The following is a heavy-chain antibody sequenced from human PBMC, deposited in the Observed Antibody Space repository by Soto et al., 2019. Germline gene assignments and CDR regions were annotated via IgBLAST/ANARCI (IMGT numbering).Heavy chain of an antibody. D-gene: IGHD2-21*02. V-gene: IGHV3-30*03. CDR1: GFIFRDYL. Sequence: ESGGGVVQPVTSLRLSCKASGFIFRDYLIHWVRQAPGKGLEWLAVLSFDGTAEYYADSTRGRFTISRDIPKSTTYLVINNVRREDTAMYYCARVATRLQSMEVLEYWGQGTLVTVPS. J-gene: IGHJ4*02. CDR3: ARVATRLQSMEVLEY. CDR2: LSFDGTAE.